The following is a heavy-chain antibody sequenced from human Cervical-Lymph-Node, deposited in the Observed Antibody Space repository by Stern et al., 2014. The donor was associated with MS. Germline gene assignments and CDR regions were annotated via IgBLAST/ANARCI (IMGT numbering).Heavy chain of an antibody. CDR3: ARESSGGYR. CDR2: ISYSGST. J-gene: IGHJ4*02. CDR1: GGSVSSGSYH. Sequence: QLQLQESGPGLVKPSETLSLTCTVSGGSVSSGSYHWSWIRQPPGKRLEWIGHISYSGSTNYNPSLKSRVTISVDMSKNLFSLNLWSVTAADTAVYYCARESSGGYRWGQGTLVTVSS. D-gene: IGHD5-18*01. V-gene: IGHV4-61*01.